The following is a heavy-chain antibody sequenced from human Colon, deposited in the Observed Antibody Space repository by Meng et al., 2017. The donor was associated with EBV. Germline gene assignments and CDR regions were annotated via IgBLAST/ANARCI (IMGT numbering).Heavy chain of an antibody. CDR1: GGSISSSHYY. D-gene: IGHD3-10*01. J-gene: IGHJ4*02. CDR2: IYHSGST. CDR3: ARRRGGSGRDC. Sequence: QLQLRESGPGLVKPSETLSLTCTVSGGSISSSHYYWGWVRQPPGKGLQWIGTIYHSGSTSYNPSLQSRVTMFVDTSKNQFSLMLTSVTATDTAVYYCARRRGGSGRDCWGQGTLVTVSS. V-gene: IGHV4-39*01.